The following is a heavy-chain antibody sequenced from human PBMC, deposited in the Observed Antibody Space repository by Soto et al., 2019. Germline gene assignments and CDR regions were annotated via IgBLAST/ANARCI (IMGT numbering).Heavy chain of an antibody. V-gene: IGHV3-33*01. D-gene: IGHD3-3*01. Sequence: GGSLRLSCAASGFTFSSYGMHWVRQAPGKGLEWVAVIWYDGSNKYYADSVKGRFTISRDNSKNTLYLQMNSLRAEDTAVYYCARVGGDFWSGYYPYYYYGMDVWGQGTTVTVSS. CDR1: GFTFSSYG. J-gene: IGHJ6*02. CDR2: IWYDGSNK. CDR3: ARVGGDFWSGYYPYYYYGMDV.